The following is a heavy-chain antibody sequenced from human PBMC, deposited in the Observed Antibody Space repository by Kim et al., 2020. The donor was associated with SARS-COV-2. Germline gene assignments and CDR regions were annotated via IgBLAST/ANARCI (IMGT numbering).Heavy chain of an antibody. CDR1: GFTFSSYS. Sequence: GGSLRLSCAASGFTFSSYSMNWVRQAPGKGLEWVSSISSSSSYIYYADSVKGRFTISRDNAKNSLYLQMNSLRAEDTAVYYCARDSGDPTVTTSDYWGQGTLVTVSS. J-gene: IGHJ4*02. D-gene: IGHD4-17*01. V-gene: IGHV3-21*01. CDR3: ARDSGDPTVTTSDY. CDR2: ISSSSSYI.